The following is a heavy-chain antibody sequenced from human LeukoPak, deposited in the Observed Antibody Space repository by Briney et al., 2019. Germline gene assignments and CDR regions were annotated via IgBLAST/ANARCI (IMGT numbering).Heavy chain of an antibody. D-gene: IGHD3-9*01. CDR1: GDSVSSNSAA. CDR3: ARDQYDILTGPDLFDP. Sequence: SQTLSLTCAISGDSVSSNSAAWNWIRQSPSRGLEWLGRTYYRSKWYNDYAVSVKSRITINPDTSKNQFSLQLNSVTPEDTAVYYCARDQYDILTGPDLFDPWGQGTLVTVSS. V-gene: IGHV6-1*01. J-gene: IGHJ5*02. CDR2: TYYRSKWYN.